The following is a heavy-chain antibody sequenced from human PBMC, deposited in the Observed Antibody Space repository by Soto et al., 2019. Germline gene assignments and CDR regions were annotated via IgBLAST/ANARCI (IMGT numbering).Heavy chain of an antibody. D-gene: IGHD3-10*01. Sequence: WGSLLLSCEASVFIFSGHAMSWVGQAPGKGLEWVSAISGNGIATYYADSVKGRFTISRDNSKNTLYLQMNRLRADDTAVYYCARDAISMVRGPNNWFDPWGQGTLVTVSS. V-gene: IGHV3-23*01. CDR3: ARDAISMVRGPNNWFDP. J-gene: IGHJ5*02. CDR1: VFIFSGHA. CDR2: ISGNGIAT.